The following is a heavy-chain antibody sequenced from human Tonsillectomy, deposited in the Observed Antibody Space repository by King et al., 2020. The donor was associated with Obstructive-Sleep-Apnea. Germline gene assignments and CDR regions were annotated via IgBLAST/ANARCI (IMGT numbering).Heavy chain of an antibody. CDR3: AKVPGITVAGTGDY. V-gene: IGHV3-30*04. CDR2: ISYDGSAK. D-gene: IGHD6-19*01. CDR1: GFTFSRFA. J-gene: IGHJ4*02. Sequence: QVQLVESGGGVVQPGRSLRLSCVVSGFTFSRFAMNWVRQPPGKGLEWLAVISYDGSAKYYADSVKVRFTISRDTSKNTLYLQMNSLRAEDTAMYYCAKVPGITVAGTGDYWGQGTLVTVSS.